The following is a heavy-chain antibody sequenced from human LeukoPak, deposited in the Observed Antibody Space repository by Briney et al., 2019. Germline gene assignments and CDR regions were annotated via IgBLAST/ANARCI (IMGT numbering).Heavy chain of an antibody. CDR1: GFTLSSHW. CDR3: ARESAGGPDY. Sequence: GGSLRLSCAASGFTLSSHWMSWVRQAPGKGLEWVANIKQDGSEQYYADSVRGRFTISRDNAKNSLYLQMNSLTAEDTAIYYCARESAGGPDYWGQGTLLTVSS. D-gene: IGHD6-19*01. J-gene: IGHJ4*02. CDR2: IKQDGSEQ. V-gene: IGHV3-7*05.